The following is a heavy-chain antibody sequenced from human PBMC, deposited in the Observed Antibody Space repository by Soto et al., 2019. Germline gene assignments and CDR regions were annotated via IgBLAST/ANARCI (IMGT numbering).Heavy chain of an antibody. CDR2: VYYSGSA. D-gene: IGHD3-10*01. Sequence: SETLSITGNVSVCSIRGYYLNWIRQPPGKTLEWIGDVYYSGSANYNPSLKIRVTISVDMSRNQFSLKLNSVTAADTAVYYCARGSMVRGPTPFDYWGQGTLVTVSS. CDR3: ARGSMVRGPTPFDY. V-gene: IGHV4-59*01. CDR1: VCSIRGYY. J-gene: IGHJ4*02.